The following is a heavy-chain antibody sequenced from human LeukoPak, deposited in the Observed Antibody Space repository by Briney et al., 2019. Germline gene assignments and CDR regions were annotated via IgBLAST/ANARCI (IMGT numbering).Heavy chain of an antibody. Sequence: SQTLSLTCAISGDSVSRDSIAWNWIRQSPSRGLEWLGRTYYKSARYNDYAVSVKGRIIINPDTSKNQFSLQLNSVTPEDTAVYYCARGTGWPQFDYWGQGTLVTVSS. D-gene: IGHD6-19*01. CDR2: TYYKSARYN. CDR1: GDSVSRDSIA. CDR3: ARGTGWPQFDY. J-gene: IGHJ4*02. V-gene: IGHV6-1*01.